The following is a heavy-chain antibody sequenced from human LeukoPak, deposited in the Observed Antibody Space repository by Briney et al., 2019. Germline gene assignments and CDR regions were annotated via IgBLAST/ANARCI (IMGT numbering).Heavy chain of an antibody. CDR3: ARFDWNDAAFDY. Sequence: SETLSLTCAVSGYSISSGYYWGWIRQPPGKGLERIGSIYHSGSTYYNPSLKSRVTISVDTSKNQFSLKLSSVTAADTAVYYCARFDWNDAAFDYWGQGTLVTVSS. D-gene: IGHD1-1*01. J-gene: IGHJ4*02. CDR2: IYHSGST. V-gene: IGHV4-38-2*01. CDR1: GYSISSGYY.